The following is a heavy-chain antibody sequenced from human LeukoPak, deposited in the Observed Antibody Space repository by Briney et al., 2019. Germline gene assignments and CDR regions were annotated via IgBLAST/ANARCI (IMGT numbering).Heavy chain of an antibody. D-gene: IGHD6-13*01. V-gene: IGHV4-4*07. CDR1: GGSISSYY. J-gene: IGHJ4*02. Sequence: SSETLSLTCTVSGGSISSYYWSWIRQPAGKGLERIGRIYTSGSTNYNPSLKSRVTISVDTSKNQFSLKLSSVTAADTAVYYCARGRGIAAAGKGNFDYWGQGTLVTVSS. CDR2: IYTSGST. CDR3: ARGRGIAAAGKGNFDY.